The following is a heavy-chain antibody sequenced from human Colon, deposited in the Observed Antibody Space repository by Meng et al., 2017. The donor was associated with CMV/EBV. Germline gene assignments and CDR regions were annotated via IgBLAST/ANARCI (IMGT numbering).Heavy chain of an antibody. CDR2: IRSKANSYAT. Sequence: GESLKISCAASGFTFSGSAMHWVRQASGKGLEWVGRIRSKANSYATAYAASVKGRFTISRDDSKNTAYLQMNSLKTEDTAVYYCTRNGGGPPSYYYGMDVWGQGITVTVSS. J-gene: IGHJ6*02. CDR3: TRNGGGPPSYYYGMDV. V-gene: IGHV3-73*01. D-gene: IGHD2-15*01. CDR1: GFTFSGSA.